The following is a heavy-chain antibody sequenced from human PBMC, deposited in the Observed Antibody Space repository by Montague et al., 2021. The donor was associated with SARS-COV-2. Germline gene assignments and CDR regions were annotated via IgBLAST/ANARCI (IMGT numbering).Heavy chain of an antibody. J-gene: IGHJ4*02. D-gene: IGHD6-6*01. Sequence: SETLSLTCTVSGASMSGYHWSWIRQPAGKALEWIGRIYSNGDTTYNPSLKSRLTMSVDTSKNQFSLNLNSVTAADTAIYYCARTPTRPLSLDSWGQGTLVTVSS. CDR2: IYSNGDT. CDR1: GASMSGYH. CDR3: ARTPTRPLSLDS. V-gene: IGHV4-4*07.